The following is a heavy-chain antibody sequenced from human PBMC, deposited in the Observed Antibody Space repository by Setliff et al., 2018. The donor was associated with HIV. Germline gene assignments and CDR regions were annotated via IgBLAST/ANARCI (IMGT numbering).Heavy chain of an antibody. J-gene: IGHJ5*02. CDR1: GGSFSGYY. V-gene: IGHV4-34*01. CDR2: IDHRGST. CDR3: TRDWRAYGLMGS. Sequence: SETLSLTCAVYGGSFSGYYWSWIRQPPGKGLEWIGEIDHRGSTNYNPSLKSRVTISVDTSKNQFSLRLTSVTAADTAIYYCTRDWRAYGLMGSWGQGMLVTVSS. D-gene: IGHD4-17*01.